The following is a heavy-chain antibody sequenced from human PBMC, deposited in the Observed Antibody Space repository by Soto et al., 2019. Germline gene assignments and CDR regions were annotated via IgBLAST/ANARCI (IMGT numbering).Heavy chain of an antibody. CDR3: AKLLNYDFWSGYPENYFDY. CDR2: ISGSGGST. D-gene: IGHD3-3*01. V-gene: IGHV3-23*01. CDR1: GFTFSSYA. J-gene: IGHJ4*02. Sequence: EVQLLESGGGLAQPGGSLRLSCAASGFTFSSYAMSWVRQAPGKGLEWVSAISGSGGSTYYADSVKGRFTISRDNSKNTLYLQMNSLRAEDTAVYYCAKLLNYDFWSGYPENYFDYWGQGTLVTVSS.